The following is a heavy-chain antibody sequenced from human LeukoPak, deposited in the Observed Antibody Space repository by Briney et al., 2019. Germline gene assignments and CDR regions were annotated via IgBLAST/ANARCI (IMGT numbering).Heavy chain of an antibody. V-gene: IGHV3-30*18. D-gene: IGHD3-22*01. CDR2: ISYDGSNK. Sequence: QPGRSLRLSRAASGFTFSSYGMHWVRRAPGKGLEWVAVISYDGSNKYYADSVKGRFTISRDNSKNTLYLQMNSLRAEDTAVYYCAKDQYYYDSNAFDIWGQGTMVTVSS. CDR3: AKDQYYYDSNAFDI. CDR1: GFTFSSYG. J-gene: IGHJ3*02.